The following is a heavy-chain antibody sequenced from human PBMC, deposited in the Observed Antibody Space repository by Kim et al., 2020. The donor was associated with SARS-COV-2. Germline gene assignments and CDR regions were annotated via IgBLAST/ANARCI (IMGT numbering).Heavy chain of an antibody. Sequence: GGSLRLSCAASGFTFSSYWMHWVRQAPGKGLVWVSRINSDGSSTSYADSVKGRFTISRDNAKNTLYLQMNSLRAEDTAVYYCARSYCSSTSCYAEMYYFDYWGQGTLVTVSS. J-gene: IGHJ4*02. CDR1: GFTFSSYW. V-gene: IGHV3-74*01. CDR2: INSDGSST. D-gene: IGHD2-2*01. CDR3: ARSYCSSTSCYAEMYYFDY.